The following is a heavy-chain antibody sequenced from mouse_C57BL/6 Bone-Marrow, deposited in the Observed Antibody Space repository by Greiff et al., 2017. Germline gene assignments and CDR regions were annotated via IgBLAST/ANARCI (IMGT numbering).Heavy chain of an antibody. CDR1: GFTFSSYG. D-gene: IGHD2-12*01. V-gene: IGHV5-6*01. CDR2: ISSGGSYT. J-gene: IGHJ2*01. CDR3: ARLRPYY. Sequence: EVQLVESGGDLVKPGGSLKLSCAASGFTFSSYGMSWVRQTPDKRLEWVATISSGGSYTYYPDSVKGRFTISRDNAKNTLYLQMSSLKSEDTAMYYCARLRPYYWGQGTTLTVSS.